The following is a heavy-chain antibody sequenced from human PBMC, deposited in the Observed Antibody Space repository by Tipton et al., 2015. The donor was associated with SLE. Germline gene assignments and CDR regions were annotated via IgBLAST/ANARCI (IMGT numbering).Heavy chain of an antibody. CDR1: GGSISSSSYY. CDR2: IYYSGST. V-gene: IGHV4-39*01. CDR3: ARPDTAMVSRAFDI. D-gene: IGHD5-18*01. Sequence: TLSLTCTVSGGSISSSSYYWVWIRQPPGKGLEWIGSIYYSGSTYYNPSLKSRVTMSVDTSKNQFSLKLSSVTAADTAVYYCARPDTAMVSRAFDIWGQGTMVTVSS. J-gene: IGHJ3*02.